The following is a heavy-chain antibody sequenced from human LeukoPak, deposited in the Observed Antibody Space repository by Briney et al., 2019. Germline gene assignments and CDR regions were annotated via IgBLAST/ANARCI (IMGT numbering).Heavy chain of an antibody. CDR2: IKEDGSKI. J-gene: IGHJ4*02. CDR1: GFIVSSDY. V-gene: IGHV3-7*03. CDR3: AASSGVTLGRF. D-gene: IGHD3-16*01. Sequence: QTGESLRLSCAVSGFIVSSDYMSWVRQAPGKGLEWLANIKEDGSKIYYLDSVKGRFTISRDNAKNSLYLQMDSLRAADTAVYYCAASSGVTLGRFWGQGALVTVSS.